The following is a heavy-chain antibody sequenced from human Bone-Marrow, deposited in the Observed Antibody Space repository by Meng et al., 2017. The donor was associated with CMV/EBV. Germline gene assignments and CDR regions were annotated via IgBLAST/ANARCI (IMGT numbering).Heavy chain of an antibody. V-gene: IGHV1-69*05. J-gene: IGHJ2*01. CDR3: ARVGRGVVITPYWYFDL. CDR1: GGSFSNHA. CDR2: ITPLFNTS. D-gene: IGHD3-22*01. Sequence: SVKVSCKASGGSFSNHAISWVRQAPGQGLEWMGGITPLFNTSNYPQKFQGRVTFTTDESTSTAYLELSSLRFEDTAVYYGARVGRGVVITPYWYFDLWGRGTLVTVSS.